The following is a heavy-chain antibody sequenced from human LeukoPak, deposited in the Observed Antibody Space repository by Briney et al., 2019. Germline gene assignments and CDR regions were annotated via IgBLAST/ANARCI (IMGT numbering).Heavy chain of an antibody. J-gene: IGHJ4*02. CDR2: IRSKAYGGTT. D-gene: IGHD3-22*01. CDR1: GFTFGDYA. V-gene: IGHV3-49*03. CDR3: TREGTYGYYYFDDY. Sequence: PVGSLRLSCTTSGFTFGDYAMSWFRQAPGKGLEWVGFIRSKAYGGTTEYAASVKGRFTISRDDSKSIAYLQMNSLKTEDTGVYYCTREGTYGYYYFDDYWGQGTLVTVSS.